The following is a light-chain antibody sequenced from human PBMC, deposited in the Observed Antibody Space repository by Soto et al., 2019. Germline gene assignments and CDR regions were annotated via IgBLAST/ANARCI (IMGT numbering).Light chain of an antibody. J-gene: IGLJ2*01. V-gene: IGLV3-1*01. CDR3: QAWASSTVV. Sequence: SYELTQPPSVSVSPGQTASITCSGDKLGDKYACWYQQKPGQSPVLVIYQDSKRPSGIPERFSGSNSGNTATLTICGTQAMDEADYYCQAWASSTVVFGGGTQLTVL. CDR1: KLGDKY. CDR2: QDS.